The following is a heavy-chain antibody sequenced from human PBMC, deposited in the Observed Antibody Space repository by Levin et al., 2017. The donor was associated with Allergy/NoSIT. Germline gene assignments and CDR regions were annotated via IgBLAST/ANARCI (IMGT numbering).Heavy chain of an antibody. D-gene: IGHD2-21*02. CDR3: ARVTGDWNAFDI. V-gene: IGHV4-39*01. CDR1: GGSISSTSHY. CDR2: IFYSGSS. Sequence: GSLRLSCTLSGGSISSTSHYWGWIRQPPEKGLEWIGSIFYSGSSYYNPSLKSRVTISVDTSKNQVSLKLSSVTAADTAVYYCARVTGDWNAFDIWGQGTMVTVSS. J-gene: IGHJ3*02.